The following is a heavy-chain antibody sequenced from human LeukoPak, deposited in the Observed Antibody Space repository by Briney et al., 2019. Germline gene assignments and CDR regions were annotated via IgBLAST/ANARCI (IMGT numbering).Heavy chain of an antibody. Sequence: SETLSLTYTVSGSSISSGYYWGWIRQPPGKGLEWIGTVYYSSGTYYNPSLKSRFTISVDRPKNQFFLNVTSLTAADTAVYFCARSRQASGLFNSWGQGTLVVVSS. CDR2: VYYSSGT. D-gene: IGHD3-10*01. V-gene: IGHV4-38-2*02. CDR3: ARSRQASGLFNS. CDR1: GSSISSGYY. J-gene: IGHJ5*01.